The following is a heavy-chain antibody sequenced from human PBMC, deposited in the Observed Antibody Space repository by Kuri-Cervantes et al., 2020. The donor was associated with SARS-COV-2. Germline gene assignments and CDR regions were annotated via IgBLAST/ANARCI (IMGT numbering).Heavy chain of an antibody. V-gene: IGHV4-39*01. CDR3: ARHKSDY. J-gene: IGHJ4*02. Sequence: GSLRLSCTVSGGSVSSGSYYWSWIRQPPGKGLEWIGSIYYSGSTYYNPSLKSRVTISVDTSKNQFSLKLSSVTAADTAVYYCARHKSDYWGQGTLVTVSS. CDR1: GGSVSSGSYY. CDR2: IYYSGST.